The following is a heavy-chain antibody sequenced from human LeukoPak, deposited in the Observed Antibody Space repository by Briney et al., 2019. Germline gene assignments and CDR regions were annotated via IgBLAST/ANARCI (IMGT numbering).Heavy chain of an antibody. Sequence: SETLSLTCTVSGGSISSSSYYWGWIRQPPGKGLEWIGTIYYSGSTYYNPSLKSRVTISVDTSKNQFSLKLSSVTAADTAVYYCARGLRRGAFDIWGQGTMVTVSS. CDR2: IYYSGST. D-gene: IGHD3-3*01. CDR1: GGSISSSSYY. V-gene: IGHV4-39*07. J-gene: IGHJ3*02. CDR3: ARGLRRGAFDI.